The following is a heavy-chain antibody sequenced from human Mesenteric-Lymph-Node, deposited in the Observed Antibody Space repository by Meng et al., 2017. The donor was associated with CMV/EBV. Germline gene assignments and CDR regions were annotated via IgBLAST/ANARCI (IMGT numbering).Heavy chain of an antibody. CDR2: IRYDGSNK. CDR3: AKEMSTAAAGTVGFDY. V-gene: IGHV3-30*02. CDR1: GFTFSSYG. J-gene: IGHJ4*02. Sequence: GGSLRLSCAASGFTFSSYGMHWVRQAPGKGLEWVAFIRYDGSNKYYADSVKGRFTISRDNSKNTLYLQMNSLRAEDTAVYHCAKEMSTAAAGTVGFDYWGQGTLVTVSS. D-gene: IGHD6-13*01.